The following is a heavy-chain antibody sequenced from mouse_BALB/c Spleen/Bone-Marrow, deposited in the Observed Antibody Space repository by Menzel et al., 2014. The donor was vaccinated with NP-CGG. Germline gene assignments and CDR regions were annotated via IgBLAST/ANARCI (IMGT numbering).Heavy chain of an antibody. V-gene: IGHV5-2*01. Sequence: DVQLVESGGGLVQPGESLKLSCESNEHEFPSHDMSWVRKTPEKRLELVAAINSDGGITNYPDTMERRFTISRDNTKKTLYLQMSSLRSEDTALYYCARHGFYYAMDYWGQGTSVTVSS. CDR3: ARHGFYYAMDY. CDR2: INSDGGIT. CDR1: EHEFPSHD. J-gene: IGHJ4*01.